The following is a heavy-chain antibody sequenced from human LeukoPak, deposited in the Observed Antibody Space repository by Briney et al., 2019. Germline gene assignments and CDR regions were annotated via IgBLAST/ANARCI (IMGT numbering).Heavy chain of an antibody. CDR1: GGSVNSYY. CDR2: IYTTGRT. Sequence: SETLSLTCSVSGGSVNSYYWSWIRQPPGKGLEWIGYIYTTGRTNYNPSLKSRVTISVDTSKNQFSLKLSSVTAADTAVYYCAKILGCGVCCGFDFWGQGTMVTVSS. CDR3: AKILGCGVCCGFDF. D-gene: IGHD2-21*01. J-gene: IGHJ3*01. V-gene: IGHV4-4*09.